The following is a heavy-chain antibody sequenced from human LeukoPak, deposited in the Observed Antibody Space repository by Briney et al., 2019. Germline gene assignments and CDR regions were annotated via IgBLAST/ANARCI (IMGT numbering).Heavy chain of an antibody. Sequence: SETLSLTCTVSGGSISNYYLSRIRQPPGKGLEWIGYIYYSGTTNFNPSLKSRVTISVDTSKNQFSLKLSSVTAADTAVYYCARDPFDYWGQGTLVTVSS. CDR1: GGSISNYY. V-gene: IGHV4-59*12. J-gene: IGHJ4*02. CDR3: ARDPFDY. CDR2: IYYSGTT.